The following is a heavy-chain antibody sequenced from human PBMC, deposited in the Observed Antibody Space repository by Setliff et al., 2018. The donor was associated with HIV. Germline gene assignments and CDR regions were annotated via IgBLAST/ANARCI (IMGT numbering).Heavy chain of an antibody. CDR1: GYTFTSYW. CDR3: ARHRGSGIYGPSEY. D-gene: IGHD3-10*01. J-gene: IGHJ4*01. Sequence: GESLKISCKGSGYTFTSYWIAWVRQMPGKGLEYMGIIYPGDSDTRYSPSFQGQVTISADKSINAAYLQWSSLKASDTAMYYCARHRGSGIYGPSEYWGQGTLVTVSS. V-gene: IGHV5-51*01. CDR2: IYPGDSDT.